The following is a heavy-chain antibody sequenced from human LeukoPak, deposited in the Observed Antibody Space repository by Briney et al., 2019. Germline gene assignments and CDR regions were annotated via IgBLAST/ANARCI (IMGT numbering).Heavy chain of an antibody. CDR1: GFTFSSYS. Sequence: GGSLRLSCAASGFTFSSYSMNWVRQAPGKGLEWVSSISSSSSIDYADSVKGRFTISRDNAKNSLYLQMNSLRAEDTAVYYCAREPTYYYDSSGLYYFDYWGQGTLVTVSS. D-gene: IGHD3-22*01. CDR3: AREPTYYYDSSGLYYFDY. V-gene: IGHV3-21*01. J-gene: IGHJ4*02. CDR2: ISSSSSI.